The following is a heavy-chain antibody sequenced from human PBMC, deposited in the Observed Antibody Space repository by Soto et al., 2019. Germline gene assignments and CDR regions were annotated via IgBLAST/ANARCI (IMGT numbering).Heavy chain of an antibody. Sequence: GASVKVSCKASGYTFTSYDINWVRQATGQGLEWMGWMNPNSGNTGYAQKFQGRVTMTRNTSISTAYMELSSLRSEDTAVYYCARVRYFDWLGAYSGMDVWGQGTTVTVSS. CDR3: ARVRYFDWLGAYSGMDV. J-gene: IGHJ6*02. CDR1: GYTFTSYD. V-gene: IGHV1-8*01. CDR2: MNPNSGNT. D-gene: IGHD3-9*01.